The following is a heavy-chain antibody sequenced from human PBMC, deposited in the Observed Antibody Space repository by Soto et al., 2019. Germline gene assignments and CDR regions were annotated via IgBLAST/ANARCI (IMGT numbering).Heavy chain of an antibody. D-gene: IGHD3-3*01. CDR2: ISYDGSNK. Sequence: PGGSLRLSCAASGFTFSSYAMHWVRQAPGKGLEWVAVISYDGSNKYYADSVKGRFTISRDNSKNTLYLQVNSLRAEDTAVYYCARDRYYDFWSGYIGSYGMDVWGQGTTVTVSS. CDR1: GFTFSSYA. V-gene: IGHV3-30-3*01. CDR3: ARDRYYDFWSGYIGSYGMDV. J-gene: IGHJ6*02.